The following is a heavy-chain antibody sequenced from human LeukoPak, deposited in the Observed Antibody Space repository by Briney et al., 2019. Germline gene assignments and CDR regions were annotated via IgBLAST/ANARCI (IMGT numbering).Heavy chain of an antibody. J-gene: IGHJ4*02. CDR1: GYSFTSYW. Sequence: GESLKISCKGSGYSFTSYWIGEVRQMPGKGLEWMWIIYPADSDTRYSQSFQGQVTISADKSISTAYLQWSSLKASDTAMYYCARQSTLQGALDYWGQGTLVTVSS. D-gene: IGHD1-26*01. V-gene: IGHV5-51*01. CDR3: ARQSTLQGALDY. CDR2: IYPADSDT.